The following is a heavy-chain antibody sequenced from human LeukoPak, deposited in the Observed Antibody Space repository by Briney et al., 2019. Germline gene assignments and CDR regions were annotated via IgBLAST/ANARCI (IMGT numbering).Heavy chain of an antibody. J-gene: IGHJ1*01. CDR2: INSDGSGT. Sequence: GGSLRLSCAASGFTFSNYWMHWVRQAPGKGLVWVSRINSDGSGTYYADSVKGRFTISRDNAKNTLYHQMNSLRAEDTAVYYCARVTGSYSLYWGQGTLVTVSS. CDR3: ARVTGSYSLY. D-gene: IGHD3-9*01. V-gene: IGHV3-74*01. CDR1: GFTFSNYW.